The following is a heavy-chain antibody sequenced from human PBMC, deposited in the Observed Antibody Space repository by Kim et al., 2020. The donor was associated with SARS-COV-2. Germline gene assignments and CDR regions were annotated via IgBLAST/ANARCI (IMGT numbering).Heavy chain of an antibody. D-gene: IGHD6-13*01. CDR2: GSEK. V-gene: IGHV3-7*04. J-gene: IGHJ5*02. CDR3: ARGVNAAP. Sequence: GSEKNYVDSVKGRFIVSRDNVKNSLYLQMNSLRVEDTAVYFCARGVNAAPWGQGILVTVSS.